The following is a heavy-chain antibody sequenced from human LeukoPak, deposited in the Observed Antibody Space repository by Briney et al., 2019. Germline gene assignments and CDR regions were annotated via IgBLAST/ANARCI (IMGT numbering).Heavy chain of an antibody. J-gene: IGHJ1*01. V-gene: IGHV3-33*01. CDR3: ARSILPDIVGIQH. Sequence: GGSLRLSCAASGFTFSSYGMHWVRQAPGKGLEWVAVIWYDGSNKYYADSVKGRFTISRDNSKNTLYLQMNSLRAEDTAVYYCARSILPDIVGIQHWGQGTLVTVSS. D-gene: IGHD2-15*01. CDR1: GFTFSSYG. CDR2: IWYDGSNK.